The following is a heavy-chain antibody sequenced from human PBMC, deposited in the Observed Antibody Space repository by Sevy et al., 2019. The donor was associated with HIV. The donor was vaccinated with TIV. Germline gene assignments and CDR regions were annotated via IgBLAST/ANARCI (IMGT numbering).Heavy chain of an antibody. V-gene: IGHV3-33*01. CDR1: GFXFXXYX. CDR2: IWXXXXNK. J-gene: IGHJ3*02. Sequence: GGXLRLXCAASGFXFXXYXMXXXRQAPXXGLEGXAXIWXXXXNKYYADSVKGRFTISRDNSDNALYLQMHSLRAEDTAVYXCARDXAGEDAFDIWGQGTMVTVSS. CDR3: ARDXAGEDAFDI.